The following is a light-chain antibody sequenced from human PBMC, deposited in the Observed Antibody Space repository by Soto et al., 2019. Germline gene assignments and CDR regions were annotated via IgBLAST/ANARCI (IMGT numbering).Light chain of an antibody. CDR2: AAS. V-gene: IGKV1-39*01. CDR3: QQSYTSPPT. Sequence: DIQMTQSPSSLSASVGDRVTITCRASQSISVYLNWYQQKVGEAPKFLIYAASSLQSGVPSRFSGSGSGRDFTLTIASLQPEDFATYYCQQSYTSPPTFGQGTKV. J-gene: IGKJ1*01. CDR1: QSISVY.